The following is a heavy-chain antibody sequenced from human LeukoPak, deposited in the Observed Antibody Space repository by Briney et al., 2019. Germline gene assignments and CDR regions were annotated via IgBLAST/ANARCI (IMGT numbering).Heavy chain of an antibody. CDR3: ASSRGYSYGYPFDY. Sequence: SETLSLTCTVSGGSISSYCWSWIRQPAGKGLEWIGRIYTSGSTNYNPSLKSRVTMSVDTSKNQFSLKLSSVTAADTAVYYCASSRGYSYGYPFDYWGQGTLVTVSS. CDR2: IYTSGST. D-gene: IGHD5-18*01. CDR1: GGSISSYC. J-gene: IGHJ4*02. V-gene: IGHV4-4*07.